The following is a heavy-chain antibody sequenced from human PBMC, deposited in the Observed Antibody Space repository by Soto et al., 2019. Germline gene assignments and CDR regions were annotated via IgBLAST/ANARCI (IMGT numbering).Heavy chain of an antibody. Sequence: ASVKVSCKASGYTFTSYGISWVRQAPGQGLEWMGWISAYNGNTNYAQKLQGRVTMTTDTSTSTAYMELRSLRSDDTAVYYCARDKNYYGSGPEDDAFDIWGQGTMVTVSS. J-gene: IGHJ3*02. CDR2: ISAYNGNT. D-gene: IGHD3-10*01. V-gene: IGHV1-18*01. CDR3: ARDKNYYGSGPEDDAFDI. CDR1: GYTFTSYG.